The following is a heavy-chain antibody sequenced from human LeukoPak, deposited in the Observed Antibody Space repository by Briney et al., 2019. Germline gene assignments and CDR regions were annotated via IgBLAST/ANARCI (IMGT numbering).Heavy chain of an antibody. Sequence: PSETLSLTCAVSGGSISSSNWWSWVRQPPGKGLWWVGEIYHSVIANYKPSLKSRVTISVDKSKNQFSLKRCSVTAAAPAVYYCARESQSVGYDILTGSGYYGMDVWGKGTPVTVSS. J-gene: IGHJ6*04. V-gene: IGHV4-4*02. D-gene: IGHD3-9*01. CDR3: ARESQSVGYDILTGSGYYGMDV. CDR2: IYHSVIA. CDR1: GGSISSSNW.